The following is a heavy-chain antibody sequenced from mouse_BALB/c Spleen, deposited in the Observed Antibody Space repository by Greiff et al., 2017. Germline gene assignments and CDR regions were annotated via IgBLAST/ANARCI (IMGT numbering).Heavy chain of an antibody. CDR1: GFTFSSYT. CDR3: ARQAYYYGSSYLDY. J-gene: IGHJ2*01. V-gene: IGHV5-12-2*01. D-gene: IGHD1-1*01. CDR2: ISNGGGST. Sequence: EVKVVESGGGLVQPGGSLKLSCAASGFTFSSYTMSWVRQTPEKRLEWVAYISNGGGSTYYPDTVKGRFTISRDNAKNTLYLQMSSLKSEDTAMYYCARQAYYYGSSYLDYWGQGTTLTVSS.